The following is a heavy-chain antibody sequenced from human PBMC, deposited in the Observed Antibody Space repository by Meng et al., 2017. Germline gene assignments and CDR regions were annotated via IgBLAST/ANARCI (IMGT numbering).Heavy chain of an antibody. CDR2: INPNSGGT. D-gene: IGHD6-19*01. Sequence: ASVKVSCKASGYTFTGYYMHWVRQAPGQGLEWMGRINPNSGGTNYAQKFQGRVTMTRDTSISTAYMELSRLRSDDTAVYYCARSYSSGWYLRPDYWGKGTLVTVSS. V-gene: IGHV1-2*06. J-gene: IGHJ4*02. CDR1: GYTFTGYY. CDR3: ARSYSSGWYLRPDY.